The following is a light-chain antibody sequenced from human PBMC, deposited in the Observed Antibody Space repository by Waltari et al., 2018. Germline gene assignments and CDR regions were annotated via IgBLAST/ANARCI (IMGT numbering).Light chain of an antibody. CDR3: QQRSNWPQIT. CDR2: AAS. J-gene: IGKJ5*01. CDR1: QSVSHY. V-gene: IGKV3-11*01. Sequence: EIVLTQSPATLSLSPGERATLSCRASQSVSHYLAWYQQKPGQAPRLLSFAASNRATGIPARFSGSGSGTDFTLTISSLEPEDFAVYYCQQRSNWPQITFGQGTRLEIK.